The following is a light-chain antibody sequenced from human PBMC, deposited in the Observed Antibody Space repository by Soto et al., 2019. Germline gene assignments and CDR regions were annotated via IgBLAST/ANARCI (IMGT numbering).Light chain of an antibody. CDR3: QQYYDWPT. V-gene: IGKV3-20*01. CDR1: QTVRNNY. J-gene: IGKJ1*01. Sequence: EFVLTQSPGTLSLSPGERATLSCRASQTVRNNYLSLYQQKPGQAPRLLIDDASSRATGIPDRFSASGSGTEFTLTISSLQSEDFAVYFCQQYYDWPTFGQGTKVDI. CDR2: DAS.